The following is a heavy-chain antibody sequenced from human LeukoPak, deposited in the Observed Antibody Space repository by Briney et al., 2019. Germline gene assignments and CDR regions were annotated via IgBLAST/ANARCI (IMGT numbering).Heavy chain of an antibody. Sequence: PGGSLRLSCAASGFTVSSNYMSWVRQAPGKGLEWVSVIYSGGSTYYADSVKGRFTISRDNSKNTLFLQMDSLRVEDTAVYYCARLGPYSFDYWGQGTLVTVSS. V-gene: IGHV3-53*01. D-gene: IGHD3-16*01. CDR1: GFTVSSNY. CDR3: ARLGPYSFDY. J-gene: IGHJ4*02. CDR2: IYSGGST.